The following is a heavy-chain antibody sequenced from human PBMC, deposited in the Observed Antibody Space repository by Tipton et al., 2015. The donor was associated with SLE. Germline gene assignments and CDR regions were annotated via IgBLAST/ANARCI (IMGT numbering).Heavy chain of an antibody. Sequence: TLSLTCTVSGYSISSGYYWGWIRQPPGKGLEWIGSIYHSGSTYYNPSLKSRVTISVDTSKNQFSLKLSSVTAADTAVYYCAREVEYYFDYWGQGTLVTVSS. CDR3: AREVEYYFDY. CDR2: IYHSGST. D-gene: IGHD3-3*01. V-gene: IGHV4-38-2*02. J-gene: IGHJ4*02. CDR1: GYSISSGYY.